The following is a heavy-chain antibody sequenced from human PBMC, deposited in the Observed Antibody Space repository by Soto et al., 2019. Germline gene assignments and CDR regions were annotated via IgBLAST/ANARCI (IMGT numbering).Heavy chain of an antibody. CDR1: GFTLSSYA. V-gene: IGHV3-23*01. Sequence: EVQLLESGGGLVQPGGSLRLSCAASGFTLSSYAMSWVRQAPGKGLEWVSTISGSGGSTFYADSVKGRFTISRDNSKNMLYLQINNPRAEDTAVYYCAKGGLLTGVAYFDYWGQGTLVTVSS. J-gene: IGHJ4*02. D-gene: IGHD7-27*01. CDR2: ISGSGGST. CDR3: AKGGLLTGVAYFDY.